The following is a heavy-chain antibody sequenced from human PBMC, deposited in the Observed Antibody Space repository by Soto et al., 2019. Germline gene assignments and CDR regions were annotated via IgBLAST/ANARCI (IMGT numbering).Heavy chain of an antibody. Sequence: KTSETLSLTCAVYGGSFSGYYWSWIRQPPGKGLEWIGEINHSGSTNYNPSLKSRVTISVDTSKNQFSLKLSSVTAADTAVYYCAREGYYDSSGYQNWFDPWGQGTLVTVS. V-gene: IGHV4-34*01. CDR2: INHSGST. J-gene: IGHJ5*02. CDR3: AREGYYDSSGYQNWFDP. CDR1: GGSFSGYY. D-gene: IGHD3-22*01.